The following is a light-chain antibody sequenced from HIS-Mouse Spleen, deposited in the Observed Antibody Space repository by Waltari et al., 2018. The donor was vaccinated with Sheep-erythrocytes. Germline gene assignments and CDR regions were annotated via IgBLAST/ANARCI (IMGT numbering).Light chain of an antibody. CDR2: KDS. V-gene: IGLV3-25*03. J-gene: IGLJ3*02. CDR3: QSADSSGTWV. CDR1: ALPKQY. Sequence: SYELTQPPSVSVSPGQTARITCSGDALPKQYAYWYQQKPGQAPVLVIYKDSERPSGIRERFSGSSSGTTVTLTISGVQAEDEADYYCQSADSSGTWVLGGGTKLTVL.